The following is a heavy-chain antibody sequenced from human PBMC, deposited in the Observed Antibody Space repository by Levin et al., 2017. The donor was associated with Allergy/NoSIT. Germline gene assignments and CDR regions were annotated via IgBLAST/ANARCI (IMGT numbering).Heavy chain of an antibody. Sequence: SGPTLVKPTQTLTLTCSFSGFSLSTNKLGVGWFRQPPGKALEWLALIYWDDAERYSPSLQSRLTIAKDTSKNQVVLTMTNMDPADTATYYCARRTWQYYGRGSYPLVDPWGQGTLVTVSS. CDR1: GFSLSTNKLG. V-gene: IGHV2-5*02. J-gene: IGHJ5*02. CDR3: ARRTWQYYGRGSYPLVDP. CDR2: IYWDDAE. D-gene: IGHD3-22*01.